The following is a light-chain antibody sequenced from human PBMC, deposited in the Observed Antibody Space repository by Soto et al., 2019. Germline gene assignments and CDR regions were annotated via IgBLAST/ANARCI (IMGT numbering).Light chain of an antibody. CDR3: SSYSISTAYL. CDR1: SSDVGGYDY. J-gene: IGLJ1*01. Sequence: QSARTPPASVSWSPGRSITISCTGTSSDVGGYDYVSWYQLHPGKAPKLMVFEVSNRPSGVSYRFSGSKSGNTASLTISGLQAEDEADYFCSSYSISTAYLFGTGTKVTVL. CDR2: EVS. V-gene: IGLV2-14*01.